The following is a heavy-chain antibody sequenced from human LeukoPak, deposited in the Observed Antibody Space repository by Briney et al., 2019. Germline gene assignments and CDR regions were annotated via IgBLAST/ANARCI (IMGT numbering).Heavy chain of an antibody. CDR2: ISYDGSNK. V-gene: IGHV3-30-3*01. J-gene: IGHJ1*01. D-gene: IGHD5-24*01. CDR1: GFTFSSYA. Sequence: GGSLRLSCAASGFTFSSYAMHWVRQAPGKGLEWVAVISYDGSNKYYADSVKGRFTTSRDNSKNTLYLQMNGLRAEDTAVYYCASYVEVATKRHFQHWGQGTLVTVSS. CDR3: ASYVEVATKRHFQH.